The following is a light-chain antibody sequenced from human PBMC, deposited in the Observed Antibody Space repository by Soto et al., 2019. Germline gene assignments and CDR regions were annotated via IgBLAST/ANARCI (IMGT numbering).Light chain of an antibody. J-gene: IGLJ1*01. CDR2: AVS. CDR1: SSDVGAHNL. CDR3: SAYAGSDNFV. Sequence: QSALTQPASVSGSPGQSITISCSGTSSDVGAHNLVSWYQQHPGRAPKLMIYAVSNRPSGVSNRFSGSKSGNTASLTVSGLQADDEADYYCSAYAGSDNFVFGTGTKLTVL. V-gene: IGLV2-14*01.